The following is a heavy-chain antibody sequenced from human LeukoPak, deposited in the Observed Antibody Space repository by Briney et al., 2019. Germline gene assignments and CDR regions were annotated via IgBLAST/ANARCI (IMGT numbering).Heavy chain of an antibody. CDR3: ALKEDTAMVGWFDP. D-gene: IGHD5-18*01. CDR1: GGSISSGGYY. V-gene: IGHV4-30-2*01. J-gene: IGHJ5*02. Sequence: SETLSLTCTVSGGSISSGGYYWSWIRQPPGKGLEWIGYIYHSGGTYYNPSLKSRVTISVDRSKNQFSLKLSSVTAADTAVYYCALKEDTAMVGWFDPWGQGTLVTVSS. CDR2: IYHSGGT.